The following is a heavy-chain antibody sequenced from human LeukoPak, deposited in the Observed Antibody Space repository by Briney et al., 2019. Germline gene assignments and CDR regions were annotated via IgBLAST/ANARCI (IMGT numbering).Heavy chain of an antibody. D-gene: IGHD2-2*03. V-gene: IGHV4-34*01. J-gene: IGHJ6*02. CDR2: INHSGST. Sequence: PSETLSLTCAVYGGSFSGYYWSWIRQPPGKGLEWIGEINHSGSTNYNPSLKSRVTISVDTSENQFSLKLSSVTAADTAVYYCARGYGYCSSTSCGGGRYYYYGMDVWGQGTTVTVSS. CDR3: ARGYGYCSSTSCGGGRYYYYGMDV. CDR1: GGSFSGYY.